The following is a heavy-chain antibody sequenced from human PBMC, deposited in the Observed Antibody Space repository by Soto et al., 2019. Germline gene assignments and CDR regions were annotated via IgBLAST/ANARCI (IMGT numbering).Heavy chain of an antibody. CDR3: AKKRGLNVRVYYFDY. CDR1: GFTFSSYA. Sequence: GGSLRLSCAASGFTFSSYAMSWVRQAPGKGLEWVSAISGSGGSTYYADSVKGRFTISRDNSKNTLYLQMNSLRAEDTAVYYCAKKRGLNVRVYYFDYWGQGTLVTVSS. CDR2: ISGSGGST. D-gene: IGHD3-22*01. V-gene: IGHV3-23*01. J-gene: IGHJ4*02.